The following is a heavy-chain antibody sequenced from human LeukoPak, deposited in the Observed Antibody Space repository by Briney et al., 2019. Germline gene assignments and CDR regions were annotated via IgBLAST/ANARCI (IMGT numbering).Heavy chain of an antibody. CDR1: GFTFSSYA. J-gene: IGHJ5*02. D-gene: IGHD2-2*01. Sequence: QPGGSLRLSCAASGFTFSSYAMSWVRQAPGKGLEWVSAISGSGGSTYYVDSVKGRFTISRDNSKNTLYLQMNSLRAEDTAVYYCAKVGYCSSTSCYQLYWFDPWGQGTLVTVSS. CDR3: AKVGYCSSTSCYQLYWFDP. V-gene: IGHV3-23*01. CDR2: ISGSGGST.